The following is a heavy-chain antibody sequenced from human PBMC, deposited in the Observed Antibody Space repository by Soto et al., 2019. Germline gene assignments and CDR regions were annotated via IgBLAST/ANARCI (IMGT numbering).Heavy chain of an antibody. CDR2: IAYDGSKK. Sequence: PGGSMRLSCAAFGSSFRNYGMHRVLQAPGKGLGWVAVIAYDGSKKYYGDSGKGRFTISRDNSKNTLYLQMNSLRVEDTAIYYCVREDYGSGSYFAHWGQGTPVTVSS. D-gene: IGHD3-10*01. J-gene: IGHJ4*02. V-gene: IGHV3-30*03. CDR1: GSSFRNYG. CDR3: VREDYGSGSYFAH.